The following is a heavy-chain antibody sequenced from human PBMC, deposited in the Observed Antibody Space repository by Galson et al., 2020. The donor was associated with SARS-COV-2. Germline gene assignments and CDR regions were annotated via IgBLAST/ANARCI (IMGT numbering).Heavy chain of an antibody. CDR3: ARLPTVTTVTTRGYFDY. D-gene: IGHD4-4*01. Sequence: SETMSLTCTVSGGSISSSSYYWGGIRQPPGKGQEWSGRIYYSGSTYYNPSLKSRVTISVDTSKNQFSLKLSSVTAADTAVYYCARLPTVTTVTTRGYFDYWGQGTLVTVSS. CDR2: IYYSGST. V-gene: IGHV4-39*01. J-gene: IGHJ4*02. CDR1: GGSISSSSYY.